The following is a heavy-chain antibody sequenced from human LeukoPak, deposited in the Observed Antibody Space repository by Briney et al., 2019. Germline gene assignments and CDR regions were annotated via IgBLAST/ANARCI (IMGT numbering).Heavy chain of an antibody. D-gene: IGHD6-13*01. CDR3: AGATAYSSSSYAFDI. CDR2: IIPIPGIA. Sequence: GSSVKVSCKASGGTFSSYTISWVRQAPGQGLECMGGIIPIPGIANYAQKFQGRVTITTDKSTSTAYMELSSLRSEDTAVYYCAGATAYSSSSYAFDIWGQGTMVTVSS. CDR1: GGTFSSYT. V-gene: IGHV1-69*16. J-gene: IGHJ3*02.